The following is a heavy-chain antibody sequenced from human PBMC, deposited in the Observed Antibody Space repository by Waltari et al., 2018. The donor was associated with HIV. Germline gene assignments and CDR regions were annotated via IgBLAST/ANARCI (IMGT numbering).Heavy chain of an antibody. V-gene: IGHV3-23*01. J-gene: IGHJ4*02. CDR1: GFAFNNYA. CDR3: AHQISGQWLTPGH. D-gene: IGHD6-19*01. CDR2: ISASSFIHT. Sequence: EVQLLESGGGLVQPGESLRLSCTASGFAFNNYAMNWVRQAPGKGLEGVYAISASSFIHTYYADSVRGRFTVSRDNSKSTTYLQMNSLRVEDTAVYYCAHQISGQWLTPGHWGQGTLVTVSS.